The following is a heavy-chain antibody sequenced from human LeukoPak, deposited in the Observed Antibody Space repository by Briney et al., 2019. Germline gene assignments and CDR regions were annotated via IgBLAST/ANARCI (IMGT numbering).Heavy chain of an antibody. CDR1: GYSISSGYY. CDR2: IYHSGST. J-gene: IGHJ3*02. Sequence: SETLSLTCTVSGYSISSGYYWGWIRQPPGKGLEWIGSIYHSGSTYYNPSLKSRVTTSVDTSKNQFSLKLSSVTAADTAVYYCARDLVLLWFGEWGAFDIWGQGTMVTVSS. CDR3: ARDLVLLWFGEWGAFDI. V-gene: IGHV4-38-2*02. D-gene: IGHD3-10*01.